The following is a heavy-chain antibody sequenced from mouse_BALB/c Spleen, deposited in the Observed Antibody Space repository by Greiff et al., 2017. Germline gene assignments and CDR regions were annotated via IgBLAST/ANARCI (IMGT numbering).Heavy chain of an antibody. V-gene: IGHV1S22*01. CDR2: IYPGSGST. J-gene: IGHJ4*01. CDR3: TRWGDY. CDR1: GYTFTSYW. Sequence: KQPGSELVRPGASVKLSCKASGYTFTSYWMHWVKQRPGQGLEWIGNIYPGSGSTNYDEKFKSKATLTVDTSSSTAYMQLSSLTSEDSAVYYCTRWGDYWGQGTSVTVSS.